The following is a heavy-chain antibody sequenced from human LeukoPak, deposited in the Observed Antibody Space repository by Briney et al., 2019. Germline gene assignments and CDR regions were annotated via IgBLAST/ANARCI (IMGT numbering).Heavy chain of an antibody. CDR2: VIHGGST. J-gene: IGHJ6*03. D-gene: IGHD3-10*01. Sequence: PSETLSLTCAVYGGSFSGHSWSWIRQPPGKGLEWIGEVIHGGSTNYNPSLKSRVIISLDTSKNQFSLKLNSVNAADTAVYYCARALRVRAAYYYYMDVWGKGTTVTISS. V-gene: IGHV4-34*12. CDR3: ARALRVRAAYYYYMDV. CDR1: GGSFSGHS.